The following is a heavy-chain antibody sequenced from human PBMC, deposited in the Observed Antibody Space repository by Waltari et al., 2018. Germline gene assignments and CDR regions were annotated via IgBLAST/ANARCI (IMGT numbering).Heavy chain of an antibody. CDR1: GGSISSHY. Sequence: QVQLQESGPGLVKPSETLSLTCTVSGGSISSHYWSWIRQPPGKGLEWIGYIYYSGSTNYNPALKSRVTISVDTSKNQFSLKLSCVTAADTAVYYCARVKRIAAAAFDYWGQGTLVIVSS. CDR3: ARVKRIAAAAFDY. D-gene: IGHD6-13*01. J-gene: IGHJ4*02. V-gene: IGHV4-59*11. CDR2: IYYSGST.